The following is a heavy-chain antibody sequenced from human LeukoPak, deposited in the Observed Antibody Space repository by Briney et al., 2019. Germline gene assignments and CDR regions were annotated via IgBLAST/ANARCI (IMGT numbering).Heavy chain of an antibody. CDR1: GFTFSSYS. V-gene: IGHV3-21*01. CDR2: ISSSSSYI. Sequence: PGGSLRLSCAASGFTFSSYSMMWVRQAPGKGLEWVSSISSSSSYIYYADSVKGRFTISRDNAKNSLYLQMNSLRAEDTAVYYCARPRGSGSYFPAYYFDYWGQGTLVTVSS. D-gene: IGHD3-10*01. CDR3: ARPRGSGSYFPAYYFDY. J-gene: IGHJ4*02.